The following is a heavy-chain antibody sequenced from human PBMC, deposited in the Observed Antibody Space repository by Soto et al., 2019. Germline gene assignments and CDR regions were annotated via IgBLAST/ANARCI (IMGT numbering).Heavy chain of an antibody. CDR1: GFTFSTYT. Sequence: PGGSLRLSCAASGFTFSTYTMNWVRQAPGKGLEWVSSISSSSGYMYYADSVKGRFTISRDNAKKSLYLQMNSLRAEDTAVYYCARDQGITGTARGAFDIWGQGTMVTVS. D-gene: IGHD1-20*01. J-gene: IGHJ3*02. CDR3: ARDQGITGTARGAFDI. CDR2: ISSSSGYM. V-gene: IGHV3-21*01.